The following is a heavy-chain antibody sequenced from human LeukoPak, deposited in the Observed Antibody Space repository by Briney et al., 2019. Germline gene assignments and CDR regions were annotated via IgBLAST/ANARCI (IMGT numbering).Heavy chain of an antibody. D-gene: IGHD2-2*01. CDR2: ISAYNGNT. CDR3: ARAADCSSTSCPNWFDP. Sequence: GASVKVSCKASGYTFTSYGISWVRQAPGQGLEWMGWISAYNGNTNYAQKLQGRVTMTTDTSTSTAYMELRSLRSDDTAVYYCARAADCSSTSCPNWFDPWGQGTLVTVSS. CDR1: GYTFTSYG. V-gene: IGHV1-18*01. J-gene: IGHJ5*02.